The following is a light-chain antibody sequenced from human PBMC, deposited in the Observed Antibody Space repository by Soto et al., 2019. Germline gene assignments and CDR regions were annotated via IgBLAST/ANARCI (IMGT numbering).Light chain of an antibody. V-gene: IGLV2-23*02. Sequence: QSALTQPASVSGSPGQSITISCTGTSSDVGSYNLVSWYQQHPGKAPKLMIYEVSKRPSGVSKRFSGSKSGNTASLTISGLQAEDEADYYCCSYAGSSTLVFGGGTKVTVL. CDR1: SSDVGSYNL. CDR3: CSYAGSSTLV. CDR2: EVS. J-gene: IGLJ2*01.